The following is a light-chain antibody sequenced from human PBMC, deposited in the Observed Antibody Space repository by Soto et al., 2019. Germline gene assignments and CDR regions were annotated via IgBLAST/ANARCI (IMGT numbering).Light chain of an antibody. J-gene: IGLJ1*01. CDR3: QSYDSSLIVSKV. Sequence: QSVLTQPPSVSGAPGQRVTISCSGSSSNLGAGYDVQWYRQFPGTAPKLLIYANSVRPSGVPDRFSSSKSGTSASLAITGLQAEDAADYYCQSYDSSLIVSKVFGTGTKVTVL. CDR1: SSNLGAGYD. CDR2: ANS. V-gene: IGLV1-40*01.